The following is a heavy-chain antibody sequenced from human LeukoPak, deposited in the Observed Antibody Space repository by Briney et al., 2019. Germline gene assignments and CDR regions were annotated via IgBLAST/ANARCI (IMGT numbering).Heavy chain of an antibody. CDR2: IIPIFGTA. CDR1: GGTFSSYA. J-gene: IGHJ4*02. V-gene: IGHV1-69*05. Sequence: GASVKVSCKASGGTFSSYAISWVRQAPGQGLEWMGRIIPIFGTANYAQKFQGRVTITTDESTSTAYMELSSLRSEDTALYYCASDYDSSGCYYPKFDYWGQGTMVTVSS. D-gene: IGHD3-22*01. CDR3: ASDYDSSGCYYPKFDY.